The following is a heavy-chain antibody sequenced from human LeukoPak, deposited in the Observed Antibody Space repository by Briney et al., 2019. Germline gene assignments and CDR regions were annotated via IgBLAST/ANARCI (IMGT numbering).Heavy chain of an antibody. J-gene: IGHJ4*02. V-gene: IGHV3-7*03. CDR2: IKEDGSEK. Sequence: GGSLRLSCAASGFTFTNAWMSWVRQAPGKGLEWVANIKEDGSEKYYVDSMKGRFTISRDNAKNSLYLQMNSLRAEDTAVYYCARGWLQPYGDYWGQGTLVTVSS. CDR1: GFTFTNAW. CDR3: ARGWLQPYGDY. D-gene: IGHD5-24*01.